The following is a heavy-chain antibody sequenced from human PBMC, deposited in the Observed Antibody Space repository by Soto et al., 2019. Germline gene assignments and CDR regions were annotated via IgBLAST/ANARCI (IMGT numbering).Heavy chain of an antibody. Sequence: PVGSLRLSCAASGFSFTNFAMSWVRQAPGKGLEWVAGIGASGDITWSADSVKGRLSISRDNSKNTLYLQLNSLRFEDTAVYYCAKDDFTDRGDDYFDYWGPGTLVTVSS. CDR2: IGASGDIT. J-gene: IGHJ4*02. D-gene: IGHD2-21*02. CDR1: GFSFTNFA. CDR3: AKDDFTDRGDDYFDY. V-gene: IGHV3-23*01.